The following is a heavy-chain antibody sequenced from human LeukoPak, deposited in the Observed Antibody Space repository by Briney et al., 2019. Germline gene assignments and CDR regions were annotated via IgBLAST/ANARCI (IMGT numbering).Heavy chain of an antibody. V-gene: IGHV1-18*01. CDR2: ISAYNGNT. J-gene: IGHJ6*02. Sequence: ASVKVSCKASGYTVTSYGISLVRQAAGQGLEWMGWISAYNGNTNYAQKLQGRVTMTTDTSTSTAYMELRSLRSDDTAVYYCASPSIGTYYGMDVWGQGTTVTVSS. CDR1: GYTVTSYG. D-gene: IGHD2-2*01. CDR3: ASPSIGTYYGMDV.